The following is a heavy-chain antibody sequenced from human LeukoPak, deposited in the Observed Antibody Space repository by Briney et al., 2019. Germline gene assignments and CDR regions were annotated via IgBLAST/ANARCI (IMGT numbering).Heavy chain of an antibody. D-gene: IGHD3-10*01. V-gene: IGHV3-11*04. Sequence: PGGSLRLSCAASGFTFSDYYMSWIRQAPGKGLEWISYISTSSNIIYYADSVKGRFTISRDNAKNSLYLEMNSLRAEDTALYYCARDCCSSGGTPRDVWGKGTTVIVSS. CDR3: ARDCCSSGGTPRDV. J-gene: IGHJ6*04. CDR1: GFTFSDYY. CDR2: ISTSSNII.